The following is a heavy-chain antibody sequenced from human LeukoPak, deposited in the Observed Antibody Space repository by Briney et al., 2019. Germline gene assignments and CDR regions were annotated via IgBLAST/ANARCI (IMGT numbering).Heavy chain of an antibody. CDR1: GFSFSSFA. Sequence: GGSLRLSCAASGFSFSSFAMTWVRQAPGKGLEWVSSITGGHYPTYNTDSVKGRFTISRGNSKNTLYLQMNSLRADDTAVYYCTKDPNGDYVGAFDPWGQGTLVTVSS. CDR3: TKDPNGDYVGAFDP. V-gene: IGHV3-23*01. D-gene: IGHD4-17*01. J-gene: IGHJ5*02. CDR2: ITGGHYPT.